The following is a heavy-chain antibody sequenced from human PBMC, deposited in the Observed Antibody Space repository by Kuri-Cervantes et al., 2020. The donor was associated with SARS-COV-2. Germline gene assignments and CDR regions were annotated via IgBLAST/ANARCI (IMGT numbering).Heavy chain of an antibody. Sequence: SETLSLTCTVTGGSITSHYWSWIRQPPGKGLEWIGSIYHSGSTYYNPSLKSRVTISVDTSKNQFSLKLSSVTAADTAVYYCARHGGYALFDYWGQGTLVTVSS. CDR1: GGSITSHY. CDR2: IYHSGST. J-gene: IGHJ4*02. CDR3: ARHGGYALFDY. D-gene: IGHD5-12*01. V-gene: IGHV4-38-2*02.